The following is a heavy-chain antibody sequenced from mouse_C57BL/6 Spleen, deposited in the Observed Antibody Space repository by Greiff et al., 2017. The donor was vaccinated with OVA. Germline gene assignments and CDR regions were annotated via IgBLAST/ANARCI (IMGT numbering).Heavy chain of an antibody. Sequence: VQLQQPGAELVRPGTSVKLSCKASGYTFTSYWMHWVKQRPGQGLEWIGVIDPSDSYTNYNQKFKGKATLTVDTSSSTAYMQLSSLTSEDSAVYYCARSRQIYDGDYWGQGTTLTVSS. D-gene: IGHD2-3*01. J-gene: IGHJ2*01. CDR1: GYTFTSYW. V-gene: IGHV1-59*01. CDR2: IDPSDSYT. CDR3: ARSRQIYDGDY.